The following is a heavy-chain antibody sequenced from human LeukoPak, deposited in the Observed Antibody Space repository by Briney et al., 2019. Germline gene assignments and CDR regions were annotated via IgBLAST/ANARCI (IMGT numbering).Heavy chain of an antibody. CDR1: GFTFSDYY. D-gene: IGHD6-13*01. J-gene: IGHJ5*02. Sequence: GGSLRLSCAASGFTFSDYYMSWIRQAPGKGLEWVSYISSSGSTIYYADSVKGRFTISRDNTKNSLYLQMNSLRAEDTAVYYCARERVGYSSSWYNWFDPWGQGTLVTVSS. CDR3: ARERVGYSSSWYNWFDP. CDR2: ISSSGSTI. V-gene: IGHV3-11*01.